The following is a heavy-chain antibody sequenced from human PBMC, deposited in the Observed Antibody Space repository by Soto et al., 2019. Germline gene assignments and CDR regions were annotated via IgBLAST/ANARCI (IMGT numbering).Heavy chain of an antibody. CDR1: GGTFSSYA. CDR3: AREGGDYYDSSGYLCYFDY. D-gene: IGHD3-22*01. Sequence: QVQLVQSGAEVKKPGSSVKVSCKASGGTFSSYAISWVRQAPGQGLEWMGGIIPIFGTANYAQKFQGRVTITAEESTSTAYMELSSLGSEDTAVYYCAREGGDYYDSSGYLCYFDYWGQGTLVTVSS. J-gene: IGHJ4*02. V-gene: IGHV1-69*01. CDR2: IIPIFGTA.